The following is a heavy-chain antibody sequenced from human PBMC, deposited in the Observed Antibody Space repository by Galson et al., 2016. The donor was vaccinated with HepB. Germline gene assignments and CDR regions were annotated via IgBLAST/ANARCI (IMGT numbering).Heavy chain of an antibody. CDR2: ISWNSCSL. J-gene: IGHJ4*02. D-gene: IGHD3-22*01. CDR3: AKTYIRTRSSGYYAH. CDR1: GFTFDDYA. Sequence: SLRLSCAASGFTFDDYAMHWVRQAPGKGLEWVSGISWNSCSLGYADYVKGRFTISRDNAKNSLYLPMNSLRAEDTALYYCAKTYIRTRSSGYYAHRGQGTLVTVSS. V-gene: IGHV3-9*01.